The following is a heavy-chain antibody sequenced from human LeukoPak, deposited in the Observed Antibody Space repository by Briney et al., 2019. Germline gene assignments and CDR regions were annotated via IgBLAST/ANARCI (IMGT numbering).Heavy chain of an antibody. CDR3: ARIPDYYVSTVARCAFDV. J-gene: IGHJ3*01. V-gene: IGHV4-39*01. CDR2: IYYSGTT. D-gene: IGHD3-22*01. Sequence: SETLSLTCVVSGGISSSYYWGWVRQPPGKGLEWVASIYYSGTTYYNPSLKSRLTISVDTSKSQFSLGLSSVTAADTAVYYCARIPDYYVSTVARCAFDVWGQGTMVTVSS. CDR1: GGISSSYY.